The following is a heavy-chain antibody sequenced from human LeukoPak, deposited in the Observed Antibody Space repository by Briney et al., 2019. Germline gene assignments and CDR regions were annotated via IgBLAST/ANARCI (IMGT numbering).Heavy chain of an antibody. Sequence: GSLRLSCAASGFTFDDYTMHWVRQAPGKGLEWVSLISWDGGSTYYADSVKGRFTISRDNSKNSLYLQMNSLRTEDTALYYCVAAVAGTPLDYWGQGTLVTVSS. D-gene: IGHD6-19*01. CDR1: GFTFDDYT. V-gene: IGHV3-43*01. CDR3: VAAVAGTPLDY. CDR2: ISWDGGST. J-gene: IGHJ4*02.